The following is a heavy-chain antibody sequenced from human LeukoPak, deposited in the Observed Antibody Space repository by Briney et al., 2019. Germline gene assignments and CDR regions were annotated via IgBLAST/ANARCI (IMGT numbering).Heavy chain of an antibody. J-gene: IGHJ4*02. CDR2: VPHDESDK. CDR1: GFIFNIHG. V-gene: IGHV3-30*02. D-gene: IGHD2-21*01. Sequence: GGSLRLSCATSGFIFNIHGMHWVRQAPGKGLEWVAFVPHDESDKYYADSVKGRFTISRDNFKKTVSLEMNSLRAEDTAVYYCAKNVNAHCRGDCSDYWGQGTLVIVSS. CDR3: AKNVNAHCRGDCSDY.